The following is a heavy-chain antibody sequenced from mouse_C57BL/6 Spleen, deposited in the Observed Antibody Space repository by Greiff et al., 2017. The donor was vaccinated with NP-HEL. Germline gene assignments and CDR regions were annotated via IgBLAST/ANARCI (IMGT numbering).Heavy chain of an antibody. D-gene: IGHD5-1-1*01. J-gene: IGHJ4*01. CDR3: ARRVHTYYAMDY. Sequence: QVQLQQPGAELVMPGASVKLSCKASGYTFTSYWMHWVKQRPGQGLEWIGEIDPSDSYTNYNQKFKGKSTLTVDKSSSTAYMQLSSLTSEDSAVYYCARRVHTYYAMDYWGQGTSVTVSS. CDR2: IDPSDSYT. CDR1: GYTFTSYW. V-gene: IGHV1-69*01.